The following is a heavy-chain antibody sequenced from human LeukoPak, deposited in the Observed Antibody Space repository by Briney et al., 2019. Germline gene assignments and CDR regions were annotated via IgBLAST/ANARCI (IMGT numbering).Heavy chain of an antibody. CDR3: ARGVAAPGTVGHSWFNP. CDR2: IYSSGST. J-gene: IGHJ5*02. CDR1: GGSISSYY. Sequence: SETLSLTCTVSGGSISSYYWSWIRQPPGKGLEWIGYIYSSGSTNYNPSLKSRVTISLDTSKNQFSLKLSFVTAADTAVYYCARGVAAPGTVGHSWFNPWGQETLVPVSS. V-gene: IGHV4-59*01. D-gene: IGHD6-13*01.